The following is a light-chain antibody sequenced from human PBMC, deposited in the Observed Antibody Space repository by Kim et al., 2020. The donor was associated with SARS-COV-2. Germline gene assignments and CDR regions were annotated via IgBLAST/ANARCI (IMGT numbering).Light chain of an antibody. V-gene: IGKV3-15*01. CDR3: QQYDQRPPVT. CDR2: GAS. Sequence: SPGERATRSCRASQSVNSNLAWYQQKPGQAPRLLIYGASARATGIPARFSGSGSGTEFTLTISSLQSEDFAIYYCQQYDQRPPVTFGQGTRLEIK. CDR1: QSVNSN. J-gene: IGKJ5*01.